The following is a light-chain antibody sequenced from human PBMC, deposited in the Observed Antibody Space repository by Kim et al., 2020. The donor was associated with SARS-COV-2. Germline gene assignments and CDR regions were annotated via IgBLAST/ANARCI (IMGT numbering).Light chain of an antibody. Sequence: GQRFPITDDRSQSETVGYYDSSWYHTHPGKAPTLIIYDFTKRPSGVSDRFSGSKSGNTASLIISGLQADDEADYYCSSYTSSKTWVFGGGTQLTVL. V-gene: IGLV2-14*03. CDR2: DFT. CDR3: SSYTSSKTWV. J-gene: IGLJ3*02. CDR1: QSETVGYYD.